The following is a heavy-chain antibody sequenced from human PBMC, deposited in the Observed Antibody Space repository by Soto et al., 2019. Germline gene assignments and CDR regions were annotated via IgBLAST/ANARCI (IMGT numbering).Heavy chain of an antibody. J-gene: IGHJ4*02. CDR3: ASRGSGSYYDY. V-gene: IGHV3-23*01. Sequence: EVQLLESGGGLVQPGGSLRLSCVASGFTFSSYAMRWVRQAPVKGLEWVSGISGSGGSTYYADSVKGRFTISRDNSKNPLYLQMNSLSAEDTAVYYCASRGSGSYYDYWGQGTLVTVSS. D-gene: IGHD1-26*01. CDR2: ISGSGGST. CDR1: GFTFSSYA.